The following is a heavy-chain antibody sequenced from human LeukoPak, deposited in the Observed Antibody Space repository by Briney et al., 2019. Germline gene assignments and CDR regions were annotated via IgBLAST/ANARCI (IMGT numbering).Heavy chain of an antibody. Sequence: GGSLRLSCAASGFTFTSHAMTWVRQAPGKELEWVSAISGSGGSTYYADSVKGRFTISRDNSKNTLYLQMNSLRAEDTAVYYCAKGYGSGTPFDYWGQGTLVTVSS. V-gene: IGHV3-23*01. CDR2: ISGSGGST. D-gene: IGHD3-10*01. J-gene: IGHJ4*02. CDR1: GFTFTSHA. CDR3: AKGYGSGTPFDY.